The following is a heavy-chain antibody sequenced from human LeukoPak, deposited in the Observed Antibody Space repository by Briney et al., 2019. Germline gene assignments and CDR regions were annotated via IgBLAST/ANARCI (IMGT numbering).Heavy chain of an antibody. J-gene: IGHJ4*02. D-gene: IGHD6-13*01. V-gene: IGHV3-30*18. CDR3: AKNCPVAESSWYLNGCDY. CDR1: GFTFSSYG. Sequence: PGGSLRLSCAASGFTFSSYGMHWVRQAPGKGLEWVAVISYDGSNKYYADSVKGRFTISRDNSKNTLYLQMNGLRAEDTAVYYCAKNCPVAESSWYLNGCDYWGQGTLVTVSS. CDR2: ISYDGSNK.